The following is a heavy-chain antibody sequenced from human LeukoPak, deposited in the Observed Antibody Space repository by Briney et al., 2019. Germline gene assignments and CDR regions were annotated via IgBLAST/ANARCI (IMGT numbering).Heavy chain of an antibody. D-gene: IGHD3-22*01. Sequence: GGSLRLSCAASGFTFNTYEINWVRQAPGKGLEWVSCISSSGNTIYYADSVKGRFTISRDNAKNSLYLQMNSLRAEDTAVYYCARVGDYYDSSGYYPYWGQGTLVTVSS. CDR3: ARVGDYYDSSGYYPY. CDR1: GFTFNTYE. CDR2: ISSSGNTI. J-gene: IGHJ4*02. V-gene: IGHV3-48*03.